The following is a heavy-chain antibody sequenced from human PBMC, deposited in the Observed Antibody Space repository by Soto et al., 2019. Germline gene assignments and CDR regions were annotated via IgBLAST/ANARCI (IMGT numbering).Heavy chain of an antibody. Sequence: GGSLRLSCAASGFTFSSYGMHWVRQAPGKGLEWVTFIWYDGNNKYYADSVKGRFTISRDNSKNTLYLQMNSLRAEDTAVYYCASRSPALDYWGQGTLVTVSS. V-gene: IGHV3-30*02. CDR2: IWYDGNNK. D-gene: IGHD2-2*01. CDR1: GFTFSSYG. J-gene: IGHJ4*02. CDR3: ASRSPALDY.